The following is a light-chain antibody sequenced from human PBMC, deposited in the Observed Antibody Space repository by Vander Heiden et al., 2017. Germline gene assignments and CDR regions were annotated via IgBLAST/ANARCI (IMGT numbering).Light chain of an antibody. CDR2: DND. J-gene: IGLJ2*01. CDR1: SSNIGAGFD. Sequence: SVLTQPPSVSAAAGPRIAISCSGSSSNIGAGFDVHWYQHLPGTAPKLLIYDNDNRPSGVPDRFSGSKSGTSASLAITGLQADDEADYYCQSYDSSLSGVLFGGGTKLTVL. CDR3: QSYDSSLSGVL. V-gene: IGLV1-40*01.